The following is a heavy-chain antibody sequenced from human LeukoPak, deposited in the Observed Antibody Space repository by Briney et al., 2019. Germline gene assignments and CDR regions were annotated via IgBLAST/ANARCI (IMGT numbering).Heavy chain of an antibody. CDR2: IYYSGST. Sequence: SETLSLTCTVSGGSVSSGSYFWSWIRQPLGKGLEWIGYIYYSGSTNYNPSLKSRVTISVDTSKNQFSLKLSSVTAADTAVYYCARDPGYNWFDPWGQGTLVTVSS. CDR1: GGSVSSGSYF. J-gene: IGHJ5*02. CDR3: ARDPGYNWFDP. V-gene: IGHV4-61*01.